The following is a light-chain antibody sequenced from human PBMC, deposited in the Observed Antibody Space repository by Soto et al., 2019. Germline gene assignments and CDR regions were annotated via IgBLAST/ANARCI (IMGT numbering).Light chain of an antibody. CDR1: QDVSNH. CDR2: EAS. Sequence: DIQMTPSSSSLSASIGDRVIITCQASQDVSNHLNWYQQKSGSAPKLLIYEASNLETGVPSRFSGSGSGTDFSLTIAGLQPEDIAPYFCQQFHNFPLTFGPGTKVDFK. CDR3: QQFHNFPLT. J-gene: IGKJ3*01. V-gene: IGKV1-33*01.